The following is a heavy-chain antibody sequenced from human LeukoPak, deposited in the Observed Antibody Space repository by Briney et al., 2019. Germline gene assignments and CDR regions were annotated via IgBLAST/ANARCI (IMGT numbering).Heavy chain of an antibody. CDR2: INPNSGGT. Sequence: ASVKVSCKASGYTLTAYYIYWVRQAPGQGLEWMGRINPNSGGTDYAQNFRGRVTMTRDTSISTAYMELSSLRSEDTAVYYCARGRRYFDWLTSLYYFDYWGQGTLVTVSS. D-gene: IGHD3-9*01. J-gene: IGHJ4*02. CDR3: ARGRRYFDWLTSLYYFDY. V-gene: IGHV1-2*06. CDR1: GYTLTAYY.